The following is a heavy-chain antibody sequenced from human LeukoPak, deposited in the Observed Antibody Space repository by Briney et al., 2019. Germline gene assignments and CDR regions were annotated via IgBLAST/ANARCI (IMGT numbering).Heavy chain of an antibody. D-gene: IGHD4-17*01. CDR1: GFTLSSYS. CDR3: AGEGSGDLDAFDI. CDR2: ISSSSSYI. J-gene: IGHJ3*02. V-gene: IGHV3-21*01. Sequence: PGGSLRLSCAASGFTLSSYSMNWVRQAPGKGLEWVSSISSSSSYIYYADSVKGRFTISRDNAKNSLYLQMNSLRAEDTAVYYCAGEGSGDLDAFDIWGQGTMVTVSS.